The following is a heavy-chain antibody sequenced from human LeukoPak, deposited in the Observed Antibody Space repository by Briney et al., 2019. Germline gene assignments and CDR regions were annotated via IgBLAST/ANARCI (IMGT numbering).Heavy chain of an antibody. CDR2: IKYDGDEK. CDR3: AKDIRDYGDYRVGPLFDY. CDR1: GFIFSTYW. Sequence: GGSLRLSCAASGFIFSTYWMTWVRQAPGKGLEWVATIKYDGDEKFYVDSVTGRFTISRDNAKNSLYLQMNSLTAEDTAVYYCAKDIRDYGDYRVGPLFDYWGQGTLVTVSS. V-gene: IGHV3-7*04. D-gene: IGHD4-17*01. J-gene: IGHJ4*02.